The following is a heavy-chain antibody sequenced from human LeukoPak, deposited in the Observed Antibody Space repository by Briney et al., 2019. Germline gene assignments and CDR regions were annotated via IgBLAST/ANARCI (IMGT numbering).Heavy chain of an antibody. Sequence: SVKVSCKASGGTFSSYAISWVRQAPGQGLEWMGGIIPIFGTANYAQKFQGRVTITEDESTSTAYMELSSLRSEDTAVYYCARDTLGYVNWFDPWGQGTLVTVSS. D-gene: IGHD2-15*01. CDR1: GGTFSSYA. J-gene: IGHJ5*02. CDR2: IIPIFGTA. CDR3: ARDTLGYVNWFDP. V-gene: IGHV1-69*13.